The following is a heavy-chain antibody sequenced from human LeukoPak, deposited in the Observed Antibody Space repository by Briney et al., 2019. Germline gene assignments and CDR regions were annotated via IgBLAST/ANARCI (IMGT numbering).Heavy chain of an antibody. CDR3: ARQNLYYGMDV. CDR2: IYYSGST. J-gene: IGHJ6*02. CDR1: GGSISTSSYY. Sequence: SETLSLTCTVSGGSISTSSYYWSWIRQPPGKGLEWIGYIYYSGSTNYNPSLKSRVTISVDTSKNQFSLKLSSVTAADTAVYYCARQNLYYGMDVWGQGTTVTVSS. V-gene: IGHV4-61*05.